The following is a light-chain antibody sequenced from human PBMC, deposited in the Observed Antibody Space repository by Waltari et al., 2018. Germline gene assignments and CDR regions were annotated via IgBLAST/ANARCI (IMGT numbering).Light chain of an antibody. CDR2: DAS. CDR1: QSVSSC. Sequence: EIVLTQSPATLSLSPGERATLSCRASQSVSSCLAWYQQKPGQAPRLLIYDASNRATGIPARFSGSGSGTDFTLTISSLEPEDFAVYYCQQRSIPITFGQGTRLEIK. V-gene: IGKV3-11*01. CDR3: QQRSIPIT. J-gene: IGKJ5*01.